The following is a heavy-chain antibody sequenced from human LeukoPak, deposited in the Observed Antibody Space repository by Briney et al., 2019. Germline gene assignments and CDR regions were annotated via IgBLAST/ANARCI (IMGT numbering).Heavy chain of an antibody. CDR1: GFTFSSYA. CDR2: ITGSSGGT. D-gene: IGHD3-22*01. V-gene: IGHV3-23*01. Sequence: GRSLRLSCAASGFTFSSYAMSWVRQAPGKGLEWVSAITGSSGGTYYADSVKGRFTISRDNSKNTLSLQMNSLRADDTAIYYCAKVGVIGGGAFDIWGQGTMVTVSS. CDR3: AKVGVIGGGAFDI. J-gene: IGHJ3*02.